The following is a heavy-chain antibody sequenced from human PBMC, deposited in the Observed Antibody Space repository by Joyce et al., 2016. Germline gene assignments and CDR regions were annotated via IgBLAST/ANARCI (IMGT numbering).Heavy chain of an antibody. CDR2: IYSCGDT. D-gene: IGHD3-10*01. Sequence: EVQLVESGGGFIQPGGSLRLSCAASGFTVSNNYMTWVRQAPGKGLEGVSFIYSCGDTYDADSVKGRFTISRDKNTLYLQMNSLGVEDTAVYYCARVPGVHWGQGTLVTVSS. J-gene: IGHJ4*02. CDR3: ARVPGVH. V-gene: IGHV3-53*01. CDR1: GFTVSNNY.